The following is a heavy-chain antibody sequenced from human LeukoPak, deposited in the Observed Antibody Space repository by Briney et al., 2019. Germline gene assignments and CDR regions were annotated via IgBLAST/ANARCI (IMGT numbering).Heavy chain of an antibody. D-gene: IGHD2-8*01. V-gene: IGHV3-7*01. Sequence: GGSLRLSCAASGFTFSSYWMSWVRQAPGKGLEWVANIKQDGSEKYYVDSVKGRFTISRDNAKNSLYLQMNSLRAEDTAVYYCARDRCTNGVCYTSLVDYWGQGTLVTVSS. CDR1: GFTFSSYW. CDR2: IKQDGSEK. J-gene: IGHJ4*02. CDR3: ARDRCTNGVCYTSLVDY.